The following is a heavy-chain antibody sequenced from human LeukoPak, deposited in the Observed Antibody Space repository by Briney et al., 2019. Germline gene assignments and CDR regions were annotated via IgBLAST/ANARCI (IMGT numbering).Heavy chain of an antibody. CDR2: IRYDGSNK. CDR3: GRHAYGGSPPLS. V-gene: IGHV3-30*02. Sequence: GGSLRLSCAASGFIFSDYGMHWVRQAPGKGLEWVAFIRYDGSNKYYRDSVKGRFTISRDNSKNTVYLQMNNLRAEDTALYYCGRHAYGGSPPLSWGQGALVTVSS. J-gene: IGHJ4*02. D-gene: IGHD3-10*01. CDR1: GFIFSDYG.